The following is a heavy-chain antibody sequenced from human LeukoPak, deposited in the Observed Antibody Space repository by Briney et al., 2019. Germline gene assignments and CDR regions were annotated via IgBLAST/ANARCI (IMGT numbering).Heavy chain of an antibody. CDR1: GITLSNYG. CDR3: AKRGVVIRVILVGFHKEAYYFDS. CDR2: IGGSGGGT. Sequence: GGSLRLSCAVSGITLSNYGMSWVRQAPGKGLEWVAGIGGSGGGTNYAASVRGRFIISRDNSKNILFLQMNSLTAEDTAMYFCAKRGVVIRVILVGFHKEAYYFDSWGQGALVTVSS. J-gene: IGHJ4*02. V-gene: IGHV3-23*01. D-gene: IGHD2-21*01.